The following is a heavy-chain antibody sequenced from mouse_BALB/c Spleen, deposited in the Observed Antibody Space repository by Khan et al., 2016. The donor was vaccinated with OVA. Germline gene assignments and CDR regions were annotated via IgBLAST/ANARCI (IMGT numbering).Heavy chain of an antibody. Sequence: EVQLVESGPGLVKPSQSLSLTCTVTGYSITSNYAWNWIRQFPGNKLEWMGYISYSGSTSYNPSLKSRISITRDTSKNQFFLQLNSVTYEDTATYYCGRGNYYGYAMDYWGQGTSVTVSS. D-gene: IGHD1-1*01. J-gene: IGHJ4*01. CDR2: ISYSGST. V-gene: IGHV3-2*02. CDR1: GYSITSNYA. CDR3: GRGNYYGYAMDY.